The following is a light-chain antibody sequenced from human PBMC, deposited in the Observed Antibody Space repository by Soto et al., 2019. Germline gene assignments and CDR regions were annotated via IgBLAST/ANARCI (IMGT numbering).Light chain of an antibody. V-gene: IGKV3-11*01. J-gene: IGKJ4*01. CDR3: QQRSNWPLT. CDR1: QSISSC. Sequence: EIVLTQSPATLSLSPGERATLSCRASQSISSCLAWYQQKSGQAPRLLIYDASNRATGIPARFSGSGSGTDFTLTINSLEPEDFAVYYCQQRSNWPLTFGGGTKVEIK. CDR2: DAS.